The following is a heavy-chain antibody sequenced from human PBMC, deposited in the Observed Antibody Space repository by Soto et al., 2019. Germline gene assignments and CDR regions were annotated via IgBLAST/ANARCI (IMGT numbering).Heavy chain of an antibody. CDR1: GGSISSYY. V-gene: IGHV4-59*01. D-gene: IGHD3-10*01. Sequence: SETLSLTCTVSGGSISSYYWSWIRQPPGKGLEWIGYIYYSGSTNYNPSLKSRVTISVDTSKNQFSLKLSSVTAADTAVYYCAGRNSGRLNYYYYYGMDVWGQGTTVSVSS. J-gene: IGHJ6*02. CDR2: IYYSGST. CDR3: AGRNSGRLNYYYYYGMDV.